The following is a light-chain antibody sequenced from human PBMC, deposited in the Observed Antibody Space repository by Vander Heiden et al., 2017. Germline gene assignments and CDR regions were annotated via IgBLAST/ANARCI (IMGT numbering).Light chain of an antibody. V-gene: IGLV2-8*01. J-gene: IGLJ3*02. CDR1: SSDVGDYKL. Sequence: QSALTKPPSAYGSPGQSVTISCTGTSSDVGDYKLVSWYVQHTGNARILMFFDVNRSPAGVPGRFSASESGTTASLTVSGLAAEDEGDYFCASDAGYNNFLFGGGTKLTVL. CDR3: ASDAGYNNFL. CDR2: DVN.